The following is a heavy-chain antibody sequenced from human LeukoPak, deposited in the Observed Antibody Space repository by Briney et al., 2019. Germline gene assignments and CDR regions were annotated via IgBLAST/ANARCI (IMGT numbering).Heavy chain of an antibody. CDR2: ISRGGDVT. J-gene: IGHJ4*02. D-gene: IGHD2-15*01. Sequence: GGSLRLSCAASGFTFSTYAMTWVRQAPGKGLEWVSLISRGGDVTYYADSVKGRFTISRDSSKNTLYLQMHSLRAEDTAVYYCAARPGEVAVPNDYWGQGTLVTVSS. V-gene: IGHV3-23*01. CDR1: GFTFSTYA. CDR3: AARPGEVAVPNDY.